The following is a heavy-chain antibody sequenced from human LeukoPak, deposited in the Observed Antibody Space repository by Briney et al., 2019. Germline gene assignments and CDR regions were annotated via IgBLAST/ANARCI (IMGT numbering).Heavy chain of an antibody. CDR3: AREPPDYYYYVMDV. CDR2: IYSGGST. Sequence: GGSLRLSCAASGFTVSSNYMSWVRQAPGKGLEWVSVIYSGGSTYYADSVKGRFTISRDNSKNTLYLQMNSLRAEDTAVYYCAREPPDYYYYVMDVWGQGTTVTVSS. J-gene: IGHJ6*02. V-gene: IGHV3-53*01. CDR1: GFTVSSNY.